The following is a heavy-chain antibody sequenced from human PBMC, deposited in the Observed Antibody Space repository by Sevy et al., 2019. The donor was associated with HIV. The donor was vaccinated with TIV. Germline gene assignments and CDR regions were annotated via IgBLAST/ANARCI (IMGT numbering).Heavy chain of an antibody. D-gene: IGHD6-13*01. V-gene: IGHV3-30*02. CDR3: AKNTAAVGTGGFDY. Sequence: GGSLRLSCAASGFTFSYSGMHWARQAPGKGLEWVTFIQYDGSNKYYADSVKGRFTISRDNSKNTLYLQMNSLRRDDTAVYYCAKNTAAVGTGGFDYWGQGTLVTVSS. CDR1: GFTFSYSG. CDR2: IQYDGSNK. J-gene: IGHJ4*02.